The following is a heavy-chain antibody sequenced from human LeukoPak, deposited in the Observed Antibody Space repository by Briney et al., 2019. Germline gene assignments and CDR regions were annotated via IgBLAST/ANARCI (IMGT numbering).Heavy chain of an antibody. CDR1: GFTFSSYA. Sequence: PGGSLRLSCAASGFTFSSYAMSWVRQAPGKGLEWVSAISGSGGSTYYADSVKGRFTISRDNSKNTLYLQMNSLRVEDTAVYYCARGKYYDILTGPIGHFDYWGQGTLVTVSS. D-gene: IGHD3-9*01. V-gene: IGHV3-23*01. CDR3: ARGKYYDILTGPIGHFDY. J-gene: IGHJ4*02. CDR2: ISGSGGST.